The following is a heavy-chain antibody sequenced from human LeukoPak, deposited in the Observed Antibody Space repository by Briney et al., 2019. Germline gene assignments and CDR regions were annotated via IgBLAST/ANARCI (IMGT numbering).Heavy chain of an antibody. D-gene: IGHD5-24*01. CDR2: ISGSGDRT. J-gene: IGHJ3*02. Sequence: PGGSLTLSCAASGFTFRSYAMSWVRQAPGKGLEWVSNISGSGDRTDYADSVKGRFTISRDNSKNTLYLQMNSLRAEDTAVYYCARDKRRDGYNSDAFDIWGQGTMVTVSS. CDR3: ARDKRRDGYNSDAFDI. CDR1: GFTFRSYA. V-gene: IGHV3-23*01.